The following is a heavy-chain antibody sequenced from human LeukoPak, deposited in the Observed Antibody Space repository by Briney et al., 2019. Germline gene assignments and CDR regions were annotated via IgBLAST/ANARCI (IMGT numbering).Heavy chain of an antibody. J-gene: IGHJ5*02. V-gene: IGHV1-46*01. Sequence: ASVKVSCKASGYTFTGYYMHWVRQAPGQGLEWMGIINPSGGSASYAQKFQGRVTMTRDTSTSTVYMELSSLRSEDTAVYYCARGFFSNVGWFDPWGQGTLVTVSS. D-gene: IGHD2-8*01. CDR3: ARGFFSNVGWFDP. CDR1: GYTFTGYY. CDR2: INPSGGSA.